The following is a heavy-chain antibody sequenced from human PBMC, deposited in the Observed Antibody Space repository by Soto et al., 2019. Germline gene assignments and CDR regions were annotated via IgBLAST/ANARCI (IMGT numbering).Heavy chain of an antibody. CDR2: IYPGDSDT. Sequence: EFLKMSFKGSGYSFTSYWIGWVRQIPGKGLEWMGIIYPGDSDTRYSPSFQGQVTISADKSISTAYLQWSSLKASDTAMYYCARKYSGYVEAFDIRGQGTMVTVSS. J-gene: IGHJ3*02. V-gene: IGHV5-51*01. D-gene: IGHD5-12*01. CDR3: ARKYSGYVEAFDI. CDR1: GYSFTSYW.